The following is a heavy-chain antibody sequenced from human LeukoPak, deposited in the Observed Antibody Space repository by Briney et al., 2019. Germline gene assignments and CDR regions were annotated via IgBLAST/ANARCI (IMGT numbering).Heavy chain of an antibody. CDR3: ARDAHYYGSGSPNDY. J-gene: IGHJ4*02. CDR1: GFTFSSYS. Sequence: PGGSLRLSCAASGFTFSSYSMNWVRQAPGKGLEWVSSISSSSSYIYYADSVKGRFTISRDNAKNSLYLQMNSLRAEDTAVYYCARDAHYYGSGSPNDYWGQGTLVTVSS. V-gene: IGHV3-21*01. CDR2: ISSSSSYI. D-gene: IGHD3-10*01.